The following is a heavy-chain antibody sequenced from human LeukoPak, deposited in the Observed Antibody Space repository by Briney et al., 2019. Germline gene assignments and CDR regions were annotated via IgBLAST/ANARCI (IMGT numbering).Heavy chain of an antibody. V-gene: IGHV3-30*03. CDR3: QAFDY. CDR2: ISYDGSNK. Sequence: GGSLRLSCAASGFTFSSYGMHWVRQAPGKGLEWVAVISYDGSNKYYADSVKGRFTISRDNPKNTLYLQMNSLRAEDTAVYYCQAFDYWGQGTLVTVSS. CDR1: GFTFSSYG. J-gene: IGHJ4*02.